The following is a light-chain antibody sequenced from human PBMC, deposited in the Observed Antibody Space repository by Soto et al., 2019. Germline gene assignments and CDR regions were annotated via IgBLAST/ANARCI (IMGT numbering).Light chain of an antibody. J-gene: IGLJ2*01. V-gene: IGLV2-14*03. CDR3: SSFTSRSTLV. CDR2: DVS. Sequence: QSALTQPASVSGSPGQSIIISCTGSSSDVGGYNYVSWYQQHPGKVPKLMIYDVSNRPSGVSNRFSGSKSGNTASLTISGLQAEDKADYYCSSFTSRSTLVFGGGTKVTVL. CDR1: SSDVGGYNY.